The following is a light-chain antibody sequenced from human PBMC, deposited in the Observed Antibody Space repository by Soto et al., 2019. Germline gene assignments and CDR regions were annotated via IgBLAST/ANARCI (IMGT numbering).Light chain of an antibody. Sequence: SYELTQPPSVSVAPGKTARITCGGNNIGSKSVHWYQQKPGQAPVLVIYYDSDRPSGIPERFSGSNSGNTATLTIRRVDGGDEADYYCQVWDSSSDHVVFGGGTKLTVL. CDR2: YDS. J-gene: IGLJ2*01. V-gene: IGLV3-21*04. CDR3: QVWDSSSDHVV. CDR1: NIGSKS.